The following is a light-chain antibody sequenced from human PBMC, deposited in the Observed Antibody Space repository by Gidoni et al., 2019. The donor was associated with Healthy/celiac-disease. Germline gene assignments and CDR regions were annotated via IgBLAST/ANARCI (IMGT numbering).Light chain of an antibody. CDR1: SSDVGGYNY. Sequence: QSALTQPASVSGSPGPSITISCTGTSSDVGGYNYVSWYQQHPGKAPKLMIYDVSNRPSGVSKRFSGSKSGNTASLTISGLQAEDEADYYCSSYTSSSTLLYVFGTGTKVTVL. V-gene: IGLV2-14*03. J-gene: IGLJ1*01. CDR2: DVS. CDR3: SSYTSSSTLLYV.